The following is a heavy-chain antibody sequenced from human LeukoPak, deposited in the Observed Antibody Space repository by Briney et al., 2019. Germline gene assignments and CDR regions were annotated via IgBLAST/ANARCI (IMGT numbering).Heavy chain of an antibody. V-gene: IGHV3-72*01. J-gene: IGHJ4*02. D-gene: IGHD5-18*01. CDR2: SRNKANSYTT. CDR1: GFTFSSYA. Sequence: GGSLRLSCAASGFTFSSYAMSWVRQAPGEGLEWVGRSRNKANSYTTEYAASVKGRFTISRDDSRNSLDLQMNSLKTEDTAVYYCARRGHSYDYSDYWGQGTLVTVSS. CDR3: ARRGHSYDYSDY.